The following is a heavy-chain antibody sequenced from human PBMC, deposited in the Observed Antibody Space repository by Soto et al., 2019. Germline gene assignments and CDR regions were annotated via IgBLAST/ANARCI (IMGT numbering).Heavy chain of an antibody. J-gene: IGHJ4*02. D-gene: IGHD5-12*01. CDR2: ISYDGSNK. CDR1: GFTFSSYG. Sequence: QVQLVESGGGVVQPGRSLRLSCAASGFTFSSYGMHWVRQAPGKGLEWVAVISYDGSNKYYADSVKGRFTISSDNSKNTLYLQMNSLRAEDTAVYYCAKDGRYSGYDLPLPNFDYWGQGTLVTVSS. CDR3: AKDGRYSGYDLPLPNFDY. V-gene: IGHV3-30*18.